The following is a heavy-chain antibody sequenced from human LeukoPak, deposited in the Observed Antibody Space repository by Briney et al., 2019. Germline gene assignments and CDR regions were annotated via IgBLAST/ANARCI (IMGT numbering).Heavy chain of an antibody. CDR3: ARLVGYCSSTSCLDFDY. D-gene: IGHD2-2*01. J-gene: IGHJ4*02. V-gene: IGHV1-69*05. Sequence: SVKVSCKASGGTFSSYAISWVRQAPGQGLEWMGGIIPIFGTANYAQKFQGRVTITTDESTSTAYTELSSLRSEDTAVYYCARLVGYCSSTSCLDFDYWGQGTLVTVSS. CDR2: IIPIFGTA. CDR1: GGTFSSYA.